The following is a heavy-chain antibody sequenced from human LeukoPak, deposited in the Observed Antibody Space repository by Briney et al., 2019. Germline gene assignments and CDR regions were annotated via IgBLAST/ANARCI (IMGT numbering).Heavy chain of an antibody. CDR3: ARLWGYCSSTSCYTIDY. CDR1: GYSISSGYY. Sequence: SETLSLTCTVSGYSISSGYYWGWIRQPPGKGLEWIGSIYHSGSTYYNPSLKSRVTISVDTSKNQFSLKLSSVTAADTAVYYCARLWGYCSSTSCYTIDYWGQGTLVTVSS. D-gene: IGHD2-2*02. V-gene: IGHV4-38-2*02. CDR2: IYHSGST. J-gene: IGHJ4*02.